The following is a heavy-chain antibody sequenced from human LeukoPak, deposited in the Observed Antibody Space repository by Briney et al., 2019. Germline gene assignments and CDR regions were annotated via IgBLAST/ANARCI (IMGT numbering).Heavy chain of an antibody. CDR1: CGSPSISTYY. CDR3: ARLYLGAYSRSTNYNWFDP. D-gene: IGHD6-6*01. CDR2: IYYRDST. J-gene: IGHJ5*02. Sequence: SETESLTRVVPCGSPSISTYYWGWLRQPRGMGLEWIGSIYYRDSTCYNPALRSRVTIAVDTSKNQYSLNLTSVTAPDPAVYYCARLYLGAYSRSTNYNWFDPGGQGTLGAVSP. V-gene: IGHV4-39*01.